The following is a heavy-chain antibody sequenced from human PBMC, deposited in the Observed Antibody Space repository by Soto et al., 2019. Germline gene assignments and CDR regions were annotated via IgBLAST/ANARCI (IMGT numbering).Heavy chain of an antibody. V-gene: IGHV4-4*02. J-gene: IGHJ4*02. CDR3: AVPAAAAFDY. CDR2: IYHSGTT. Sequence: QVQLQESGPGLVKPSGTLSLTCAVSGGSISSSNWWTWVRHPPGKGLEWIAGIYHSGTTNYITSLKSRVTISGDRSKNQFSLSLSSVTTADTAVYYCAVPAAAAFDYWGQANLVSVSS. D-gene: IGHD6-13*01. CDR1: GGSISSSNW.